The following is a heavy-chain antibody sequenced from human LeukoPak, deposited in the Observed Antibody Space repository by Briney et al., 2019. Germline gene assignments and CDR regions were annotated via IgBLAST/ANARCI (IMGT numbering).Heavy chain of an antibody. V-gene: IGHV4-31*03. CDR3: ARVVGGGYGIDY. D-gene: IGHD4-17*01. CDR1: GGSISSGGYY. Sequence: PSASLSLTCTVSGGSISSGGYYWSWIRQQPGKGLEWCGYIYYSGSTYYNPSLKRRVTISVDTSKNQFSLELSSVTAADTGVYYCARVVGGGYGIDYWGQGTLVTVSS. J-gene: IGHJ4*02. CDR2: IYYSGST.